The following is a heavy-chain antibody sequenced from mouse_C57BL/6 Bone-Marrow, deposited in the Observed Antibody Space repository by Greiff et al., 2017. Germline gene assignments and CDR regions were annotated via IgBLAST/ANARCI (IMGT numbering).Heavy chain of an antibody. CDR1: GFTFSSYG. V-gene: IGHV5-6*02. CDR3: ARQPGSFDY. CDR2: ISSGGSYT. Sequence: DVKLEESGGDLVKPGGSLKLSCAASGFTFSSYGMSWVRQTPDKRLEWVATISSGGSYTYYTDSVKGRFTISRDNAKNTLYLQMSSLKSEDTAMYCCARQPGSFDYWGQGTTRTVSS. J-gene: IGHJ2*01. D-gene: IGHD2-2*01.